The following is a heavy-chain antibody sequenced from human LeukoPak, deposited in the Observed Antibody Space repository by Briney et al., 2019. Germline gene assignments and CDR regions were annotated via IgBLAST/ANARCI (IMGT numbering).Heavy chain of an antibody. CDR2: IHPSGGST. J-gene: IGHJ4*02. CDR3: AREYYDSSGYYFYVEY. D-gene: IGHD3-22*01. CDR1: GYTFTSYY. Sequence: ASVKVSCKASGYTFTSYYMHWVRQAPGQGLEWMGLIHPSGGSTSYAQKFQGRVTMTRDTSTSKVYMELSSLRSEDTAVYYCAREYYDSSGYYFYVEYWGQGTLVTVSS. V-gene: IGHV1-46*01.